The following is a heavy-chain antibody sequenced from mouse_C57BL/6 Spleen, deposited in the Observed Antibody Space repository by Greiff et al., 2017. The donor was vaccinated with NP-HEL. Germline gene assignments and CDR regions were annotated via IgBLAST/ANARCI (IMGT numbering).Heavy chain of an antibody. CDR2: ISDGGSYT. Sequence: EVKLMESGGGLVKPGGSLKLSCAASGFTFSSYAMSWVRQTPEKRLEWVATISDGGSYTYYPDNVKGRFTISRDNAKNNLYLQMSHLKSEDTAMYYCARGPIDIELPYYYAMDYWGQGTSVTVSS. V-gene: IGHV5-4*03. CDR1: GFTFSSYA. D-gene: IGHD2-1*01. CDR3: ARGPIDIELPYYYAMDY. J-gene: IGHJ4*01.